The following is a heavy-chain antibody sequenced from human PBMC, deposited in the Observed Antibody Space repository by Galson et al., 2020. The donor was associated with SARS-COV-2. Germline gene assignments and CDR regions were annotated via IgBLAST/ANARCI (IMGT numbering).Heavy chain of an antibody. V-gene: IGHV3-23*01. J-gene: IGHJ4*02. CDR1: GFTFSTYA. CDR2: ISGSDGST. D-gene: IGHD6-13*01. Sequence: TGGSLRLSCAASGFTFSTYAMSWVRQAPGKGLEWVSSISGSDGSTDYADSVKGRFTISRDNSKKTLYLQMNSLRAEDTAVYYCEAAAGTSLYFGYWGQGTLVTVSS. CDR3: EAAAGTSLYFGY.